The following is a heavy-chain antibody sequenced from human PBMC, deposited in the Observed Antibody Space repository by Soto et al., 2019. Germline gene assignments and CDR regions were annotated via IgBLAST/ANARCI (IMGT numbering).Heavy chain of an antibody. Sequence: GESLKISCKGSGYSFTSYWIAWVRQMPGKGLECMGIIYPGDSETGYNPSFQGHVTISADKSISTAYLQWSSLKASDTAMYYCARSRHTGKYNWFDPWGQGTLVTVS. CDR2: IYPGDSET. CDR3: ARSRHTGKYNWFDP. J-gene: IGHJ5*02. CDR1: GYSFTSYW. D-gene: IGHD3-10*01. V-gene: IGHV5-51*01.